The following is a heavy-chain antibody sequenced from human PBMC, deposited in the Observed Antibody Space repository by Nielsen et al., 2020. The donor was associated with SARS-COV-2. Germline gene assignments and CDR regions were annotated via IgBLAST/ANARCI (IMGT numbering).Heavy chain of an antibody. V-gene: IGHV3-64D*06. Sequence: GGSLRLSCSASGFTFSSYAMHWVRQAPGKGLEYVSAISSNGGSTYYADSVKGRFTISRDNSKNTLYLQMSSLRAEDTAVYYCAREESSGWYGVGWFDPWGQGTLVTVSS. CDR3: AREESSGWYGVGWFDP. CDR1: GFTFSSYA. D-gene: IGHD6-19*01. CDR2: ISSNGGST. J-gene: IGHJ5*02.